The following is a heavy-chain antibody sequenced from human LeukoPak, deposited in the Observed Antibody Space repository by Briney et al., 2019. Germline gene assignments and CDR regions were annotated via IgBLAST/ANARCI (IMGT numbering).Heavy chain of an antibody. CDR1: GFTLSNYW. Sequence: GGPLRLSCAGSGFTLSNYWMHWVRQAPGKGLVWVSRINTDGTTTNYADSVKGRFAISRDNAKNTVYLQMNSLRAEDTAVYYCARGDYGYPPPDYWGQGTLL. V-gene: IGHV3-74*01. J-gene: IGHJ4*02. CDR2: INTDGTTT. CDR3: ARGDYGYPPPDY. D-gene: IGHD5-18*01.